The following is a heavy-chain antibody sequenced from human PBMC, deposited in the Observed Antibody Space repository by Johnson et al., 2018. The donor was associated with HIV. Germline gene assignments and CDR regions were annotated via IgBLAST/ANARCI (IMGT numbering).Heavy chain of an antibody. V-gene: IGHV3-53*01. J-gene: IGHJ3*02. CDR3: ARGGIVATDAFDI. CDR1: GFTVSSNY. D-gene: IGHD5-12*01. Sequence: VQLVESGGGLIQPGGSLRLSCAVSGFTVSSNYMSWVRQAPGKGLEWVSVIYSGGSTYYADSVKGRFTISRDNSKNTLYLQMNSLRAEDTAVYYCARGGIVATDAFDIWGQGTMVTVSS. CDR2: IYSGGST.